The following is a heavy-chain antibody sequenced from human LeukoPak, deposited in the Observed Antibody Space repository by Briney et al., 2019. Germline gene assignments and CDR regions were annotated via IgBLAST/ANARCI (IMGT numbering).Heavy chain of an antibody. Sequence: GGSLRLSCAASGFTFSSYGMHWVRQAPGKGLEWVAVISFDASNRYYADSVKGRFTISRDNSKNTLYLQMNSLRAEDTAVYYCAKDVDPFGSGSYVEGFDYWGQGTLVTVSS. J-gene: IGHJ4*02. CDR2: ISFDASNR. V-gene: IGHV3-30*18. CDR1: GFTFSSYG. CDR3: AKDVDPFGSGSYVEGFDY. D-gene: IGHD3-10*01.